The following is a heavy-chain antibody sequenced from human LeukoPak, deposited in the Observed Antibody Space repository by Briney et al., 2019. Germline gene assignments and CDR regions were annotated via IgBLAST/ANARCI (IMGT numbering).Heavy chain of an antibody. J-gene: IGHJ5*02. D-gene: IGHD3-3*01. Sequence: ASVKVSCKASGYTFTSYGISWVRQAPGQGLEWMGWISAYNGNTNYAQKLQGRVTMTTDTSTSTAYMELRSLRSDDTAVYYCVRARTIFGVVISWFDPWGQGTLVTVSS. CDR2: ISAYNGNT. CDR3: VRARTIFGVVISWFDP. CDR1: GYTFTSYG. V-gene: IGHV1-18*01.